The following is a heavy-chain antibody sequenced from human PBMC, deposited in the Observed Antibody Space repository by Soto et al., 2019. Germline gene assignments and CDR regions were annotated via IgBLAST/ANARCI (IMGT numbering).Heavy chain of an antibody. J-gene: IGHJ4*02. CDR2: IFYSGTS. D-gene: IGHD3-10*01. CDR1: GSSISCADYY. V-gene: IGHV4-31*03. CDR3: ARTRGSSFFDF. Sequence: KPSETLSLTCNVSGSSISCADYYWSWIRQFPGKGLEWIGYIFYSGTSYYNYNSSLKSRLFMSLDPSKNSFYLKLTSVTAADTAVYYCARTRGSSFFDFWGPGTLVTVSS.